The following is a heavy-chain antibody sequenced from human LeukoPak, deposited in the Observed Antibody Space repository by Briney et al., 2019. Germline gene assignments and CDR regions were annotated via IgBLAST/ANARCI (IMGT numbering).Heavy chain of an antibody. D-gene: IGHD4-23*01. CDR1: GGPISRYY. CDR3: AMLKSRYGGNSAVGY. V-gene: IGHV4-59*01. CDR2: IYYSGSN. Sequence: SSVPLTLPCTVSGGPISRYYWSWIRQPPGKGPEWLGYIYYSGSNNYNTSLKSRVTLSLETSKNQFSPKLRSAPAPDPALNYCAMLKSRYGGNSAVGYWGQGTLVTVSS. J-gene: IGHJ4*02.